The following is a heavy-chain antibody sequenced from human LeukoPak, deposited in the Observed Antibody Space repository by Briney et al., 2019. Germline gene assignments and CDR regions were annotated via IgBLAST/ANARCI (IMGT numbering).Heavy chain of an antibody. J-gene: IGHJ4*02. D-gene: IGHD3-3*01. CDR3: AREGSDYDFWSGYYGFDY. V-gene: IGHV3-30-3*01. CDR2: ISYDGSNK. Sequence: GGSLRLSCAASGFTFSSYAMHWVRQAPDKGLKWVAVISYDGSNKYYADSVKGRFTISRDNSKNTLYLQMNSLRAEDTAVYYCAREGSDYDFWSGYYGFDYWGQGTLVTVSS. CDR1: GFTFSSYA.